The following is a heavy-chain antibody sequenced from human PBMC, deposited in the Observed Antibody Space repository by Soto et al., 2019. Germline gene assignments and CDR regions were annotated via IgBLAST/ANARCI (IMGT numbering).Heavy chain of an antibody. CDR3: VSRIPSWVFDY. Sequence: GGSLRLSCGASGLSVSDNYMGWVRQAPGRGLEWVSVMYAGGDTHYADSVKGRFTISRDKSENTLYLQMNSLRDEDTGVYFCVSRIPSWVFDYWGLGTLVTVS. V-gene: IGHV3-53*01. D-gene: IGHD2-21*01. J-gene: IGHJ4*01. CDR2: MYAGGDT. CDR1: GLSVSDNY.